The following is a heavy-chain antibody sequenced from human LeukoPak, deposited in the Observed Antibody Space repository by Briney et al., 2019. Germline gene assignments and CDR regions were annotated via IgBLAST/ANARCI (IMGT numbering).Heavy chain of an antibody. Sequence: PGGSLRLSCAASGFTFSNYAMSWVRQAPGKGLEWVSAISGSGGSTYYADSVKGRFTISRDNSKNTLYLQMNSLRAEDTAVYYCAREAALVVPAATLNWFDPWGQGTLVTVSS. J-gene: IGHJ5*02. D-gene: IGHD2-2*01. CDR1: GFTFSNYA. V-gene: IGHV3-23*01. CDR2: ISGSGGST. CDR3: AREAALVVPAATLNWFDP.